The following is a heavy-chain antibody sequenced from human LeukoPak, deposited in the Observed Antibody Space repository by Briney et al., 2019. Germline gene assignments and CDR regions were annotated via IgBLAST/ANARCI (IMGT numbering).Heavy chain of an antibody. V-gene: IGHV1-69*04. J-gene: IGHJ4*02. CDR3: AIMYYYDSSGYFRGGYFDY. Sequence: ASVKVSCKASGGTFSSYAISWVRQAPGQGLEWMGRIIPILGIANDAQKFQGRVTITADKSTSTAYMELSSLRSEDTAVYYCAIMYYYDSSGYFRGGYFDYWGQGTLVTVSS. CDR1: GGTFSSYA. CDR2: IIPILGIA. D-gene: IGHD3-22*01.